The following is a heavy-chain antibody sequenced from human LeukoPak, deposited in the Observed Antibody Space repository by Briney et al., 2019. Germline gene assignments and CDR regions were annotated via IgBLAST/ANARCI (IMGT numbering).Heavy chain of an antibody. CDR1: GFTFSSYW. Sequence: GGSLRLSCAASGFTFSSYWMHWVRQAPGKGLVWVSRINGDGSSTTYADSVKGRFTISRDNSKNTLYLQMNSLRAEDTAVYYCAKAPLALGYCSSTSCEGFDYWGQGTLVTVSS. D-gene: IGHD2-2*01. V-gene: IGHV3-74*01. CDR3: AKAPLALGYCSSTSCEGFDY. CDR2: INGDGSST. J-gene: IGHJ4*02.